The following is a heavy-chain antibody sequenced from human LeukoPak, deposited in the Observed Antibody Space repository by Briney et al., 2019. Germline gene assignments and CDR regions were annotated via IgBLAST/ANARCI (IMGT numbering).Heavy chain of an antibody. D-gene: IGHD5-18*01. Sequence: GGSLRLSCSASGFTFSSYAMNWVRQAPGKGLEYVSAISSNGGSTYYADSVKGRFTISRDNSKNTLYLQMSSLRAEDTAVYYCVKGDTAMVRNWFDPWGQGTLVTVSS. CDR3: VKGDTAMVRNWFDP. CDR2: ISSNGGST. V-gene: IGHV3-64D*06. CDR1: GFTFSSYA. J-gene: IGHJ5*02.